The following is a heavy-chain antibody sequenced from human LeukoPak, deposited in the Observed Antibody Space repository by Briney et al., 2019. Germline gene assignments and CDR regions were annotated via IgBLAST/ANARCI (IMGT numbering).Heavy chain of an antibody. V-gene: IGHV1-18*01. CDR1: GYTFTSYG. Sequence: ASVKVSCKASGYTFTSYGISWVRQAPGQGLEWMGWISTYNGDTNYSQKFQGRITISRDTSATTVYLELSSLRSEDTAVYYCATDTSGSPGGVWGPGTLVTVSS. D-gene: IGHD1-26*01. CDR3: ATDTSGSPGGV. CDR2: ISTYNGDT. J-gene: IGHJ4*02.